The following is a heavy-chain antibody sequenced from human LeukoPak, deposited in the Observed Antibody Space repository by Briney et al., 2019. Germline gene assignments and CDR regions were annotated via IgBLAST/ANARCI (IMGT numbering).Heavy chain of an antibody. CDR2: IYHSGST. CDR3: ARGASYGSGNYYAPFDY. D-gene: IGHD3-10*01. CDR1: GGSISSGGYS. Sequence: SQTLSLTCAVSGGSISSGGYSWSWIRQPPGKGLEWIGYIYHSGSTYYNPSLKSRVTISVDTSKNQFSLTLSSMTTADTAVYYCARGASYGSGNYYAPFDYWGQGTLVTVSS. J-gene: IGHJ4*02. V-gene: IGHV4-30-2*01.